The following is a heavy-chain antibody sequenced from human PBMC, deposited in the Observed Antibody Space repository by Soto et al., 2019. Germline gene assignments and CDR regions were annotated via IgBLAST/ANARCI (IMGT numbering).Heavy chain of an antibody. Sequence: ASVKVSCKVSGYTLTELSMHWVRQAPGKGLEWMGGIDPESGNTGYAQKFQGRVTMTSNTSTSTAYMELSSLRSEDTAVYYCAILTGDLRAFDIWGQGTMVTVS. CDR1: GYTLTELS. J-gene: IGHJ3*02. V-gene: IGHV1-24*01. D-gene: IGHD7-27*01. CDR2: IDPESGNT. CDR3: AILTGDLRAFDI.